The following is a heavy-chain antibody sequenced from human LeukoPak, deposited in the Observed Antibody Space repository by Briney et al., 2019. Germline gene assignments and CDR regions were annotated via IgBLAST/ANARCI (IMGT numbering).Heavy chain of an antibody. CDR1: GYTFTSYD. Sequence: ASVKVSCKASGYTFTSYDINWVRQATGQGLEWMGWMNPNSGNTGYAQKFQGRVTMTRNTSISTAYMELSSLRSEDTAVYYCSRISKYYDFWSGYTEDYYFDYWGQGTLVTVSS. V-gene: IGHV1-8*01. CDR3: SRISKYYDFWSGYTEDYYFDY. D-gene: IGHD3-3*01. J-gene: IGHJ4*02. CDR2: MNPNSGNT.